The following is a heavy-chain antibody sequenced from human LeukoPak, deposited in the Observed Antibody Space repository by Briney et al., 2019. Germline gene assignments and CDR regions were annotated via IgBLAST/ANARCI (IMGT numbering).Heavy chain of an antibody. CDR1: GGTFSSYA. CDR3: AREGHDYSRRYYFDY. V-gene: IGHV1-69*04. J-gene: IGHJ4*02. D-gene: IGHD4-11*01. CDR2: IIPILGIA. Sequence: ASVKVSCKSSGGTFSSYAISWVRQAPGQGLEWMGRIIPILGIANYAQKFQGRVTITADKSTSTAYMELSSLRSEDTAVYYCAREGHDYSRRYYFDYWGQGTVVTVSS.